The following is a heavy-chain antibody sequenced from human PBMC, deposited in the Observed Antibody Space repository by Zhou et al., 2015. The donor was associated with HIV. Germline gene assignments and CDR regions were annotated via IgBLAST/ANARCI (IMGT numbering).Heavy chain of an antibody. V-gene: IGHV3-66*01. CDR3: ASPRGDSSGYYPY. D-gene: IGHD3-22*01. CDR2: VYSGGST. J-gene: IGHJ4*02. Sequence: EIQLVESGGGSVQPGGSLRLSCAVSGFTVIKTDMSWVRQVPGKGLEWVSLVYSGGSTYYADSVKGRFTISRDNSKNTLYLQMNSLRAEDTAVYYCASPRGDSSGYYPYWGQGTLVTVSS. CDR1: GFTVIKTD.